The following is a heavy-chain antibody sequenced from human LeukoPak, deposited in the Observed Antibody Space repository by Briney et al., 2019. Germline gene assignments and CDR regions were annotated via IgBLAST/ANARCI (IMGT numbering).Heavy chain of an antibody. CDR3: AKDLSYIGFGY. CDR2: IKQDGSEK. J-gene: IGHJ4*02. Sequence: GGSLRLSCAASGFTFSSYWMSWVRQAPGKGLEWVANIKQDGSEKFHVGSVKGRFTISRDNAKNSLYLQMNSLRAEDTAVYYCAKDLSYIGFGYWGQGTLVTVSS. CDR1: GFTFSSYW. V-gene: IGHV3-7*01. D-gene: IGHD2-15*01.